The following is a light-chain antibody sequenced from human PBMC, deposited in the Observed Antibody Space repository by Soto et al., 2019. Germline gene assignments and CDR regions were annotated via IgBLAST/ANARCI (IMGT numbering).Light chain of an antibody. Sequence: DIQMTQSPSSLSASVGDRVTITCRASQSISSYLNWYQQKPGKAPKLLIYAASSLQSGVPSRFSGSGSGTDFTLTISSLRPEDFATYYSQQSYSTPPLFGQGTKLEIK. V-gene: IGKV1-39*01. CDR2: AAS. CDR1: QSISSY. J-gene: IGKJ2*01. CDR3: QQSYSTPPL.